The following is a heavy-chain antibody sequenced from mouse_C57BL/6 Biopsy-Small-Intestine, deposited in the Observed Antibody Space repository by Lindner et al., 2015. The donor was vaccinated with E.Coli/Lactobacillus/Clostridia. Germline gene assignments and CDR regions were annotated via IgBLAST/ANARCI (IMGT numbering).Heavy chain of an antibody. D-gene: IGHD2-5*01. V-gene: IGHV1-81*01. Sequence: VQLQESGAELARPGTSLNLSCKASGYTFTSYGISWVRQRTGQGLEWIGEIYPRSGNTYYSENFKGRASLTADESSKTAYMDLRSLTSVDSAVYFCARSLSNYMGYYFDYWGQGTTLTVSS. CDR1: GYTFTSYG. J-gene: IGHJ2*01. CDR3: ARSLSNYMGYYFDY. CDR2: IYPRSGNT.